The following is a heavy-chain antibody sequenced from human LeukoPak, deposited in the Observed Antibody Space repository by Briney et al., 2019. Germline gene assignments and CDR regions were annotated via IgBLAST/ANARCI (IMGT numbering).Heavy chain of an antibody. CDR3: ARENYRGVTNFDP. J-gene: IGHJ5*02. CDR2: ISYSGST. D-gene: IGHD3-10*01. Sequence: SETLSLTCTVSGGSINNYFWSWFRQPPGKGLEWIGYISYSGSTNYNPSLKSRVSISVDTSKNHFSLRLSSVTAADTPFYYCARENYRGVTNFDPLGQGTLVTVSS. CDR1: GGSINNYF. V-gene: IGHV4-59*01.